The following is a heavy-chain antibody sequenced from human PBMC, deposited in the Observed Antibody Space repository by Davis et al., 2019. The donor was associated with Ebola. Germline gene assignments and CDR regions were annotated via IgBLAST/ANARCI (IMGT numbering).Heavy chain of an antibody. D-gene: IGHD1-26*01. J-gene: IGHJ6*02. CDR2: IYYSGST. CDR3: ARMGATTDYGMDV. CDR1: GGSISSSSYY. V-gene: IGHV4-61*05. Sequence: SETLSLTCTVSGGSISSSSYYWGWIRQPPGKGLEWIGYIYYSGSTNYNPSLKSRVTISVDTSKNQFSLKLSSVTAADTAVYYCARMGATTDYGMDVWGQGTTVTVSS.